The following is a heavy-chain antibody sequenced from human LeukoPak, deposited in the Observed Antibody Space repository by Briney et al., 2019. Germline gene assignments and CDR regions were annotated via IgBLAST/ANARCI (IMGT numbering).Heavy chain of an antibody. Sequence: PSETLSLTCTVSGGSISRYYWSWIRQPPGKGLEWIAYIYYSGSTNYNPSLKSRVTISVDTSKNQFSLKVNSVTAADTAVYYCARHDMDVAGGGLDYFDYRGQGTLVTVSS. D-gene: IGHD1-26*01. CDR2: IYYSGST. J-gene: IGHJ4*02. CDR1: GGSISRYY. CDR3: ARHDMDVAGGGLDYFDY. V-gene: IGHV4-59*08.